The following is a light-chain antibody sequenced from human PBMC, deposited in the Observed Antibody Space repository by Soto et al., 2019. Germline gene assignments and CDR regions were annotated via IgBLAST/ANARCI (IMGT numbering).Light chain of an antibody. J-gene: IGKJ4*01. CDR3: QQHAHWPLT. CDR2: EAS. CDR1: QSVNSK. Sequence: EIMLTQSPANLSLSAXERVTLSWMASQSVNSKVAWYQQKPGQAPGLLIYEASTRATGIPARCSGRGSGTDFTLTISSLEPEDVAVYYCQQHAHWPLTFGGGTKVDIK. V-gene: IGKV3-11*01.